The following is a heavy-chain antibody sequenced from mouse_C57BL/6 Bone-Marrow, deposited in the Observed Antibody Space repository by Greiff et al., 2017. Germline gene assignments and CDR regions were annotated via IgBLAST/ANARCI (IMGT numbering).Heavy chain of an antibody. CDR3: ARGDGSSYYFDY. V-gene: IGHV1-18*01. CDR2: INPNNGGT. J-gene: IGHJ2*01. CDR1: GYTFTDYN. D-gene: IGHD1-1*01. Sequence: EVQLQQSGPELVKPGASVKIPCKASGYTFTDYNMDWVKQSHGKSLEWIGDINPNNGGTIYNQKFKGKATLTVDKSSSTAYMELRSLTSEDTSGYYCARGDGSSYYFDYWGQGTTLTVSS.